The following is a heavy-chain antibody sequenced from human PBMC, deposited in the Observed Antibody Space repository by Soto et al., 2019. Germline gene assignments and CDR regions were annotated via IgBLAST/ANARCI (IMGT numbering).Heavy chain of an antibody. Sequence: GASVKVSCKASGGTFSSYAISWVRQAPGQGLEWMGGIIPIFGTANYAQKFQGRVTITADESTSTAYMELSSLRSEDTAVYYCARDDYGDYVASYWGQGTLVTVSS. CDR2: IIPIFGTA. CDR1: GGTFSSYA. CDR3: ARDDYGDYVASY. D-gene: IGHD4-17*01. V-gene: IGHV1-69*13. J-gene: IGHJ4*02.